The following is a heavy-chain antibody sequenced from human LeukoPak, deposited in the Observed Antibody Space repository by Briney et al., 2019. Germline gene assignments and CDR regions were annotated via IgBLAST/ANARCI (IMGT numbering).Heavy chain of an antibody. CDR3: ARDGYGSGSSCDY. V-gene: IGHV3-21*01. CDR2: ISSSSSYI. CDR1: GFTFSSYS. J-gene: IGHJ4*02. D-gene: IGHD3-10*01. Sequence: GGSLRLSCAASGFTFSSYSMNWVRQAPGKGLEWVSSISSSSSYIYYADSVKGRFTISRDNAKNSLYLQMNSLRAEDTAVYYCARDGYGSGSSCDYWGQGTLVTVSS.